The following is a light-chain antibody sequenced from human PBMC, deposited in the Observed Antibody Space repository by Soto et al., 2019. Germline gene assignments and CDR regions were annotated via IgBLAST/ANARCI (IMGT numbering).Light chain of an antibody. J-gene: IGKJ5*01. CDR1: QSVSSSY. CDR3: QQYGSSIT. CDR2: GAS. Sequence: NVLTQATGTLSLSPGERATLSCRASQSVSSSYLAWYQQKPGQAPRLLIYGASSRATGIPDRFSGSGSGTGFTLTINRLEPEDFAVYYCQQYGSSITFGQGTRLEIK. V-gene: IGKV3-20*01.